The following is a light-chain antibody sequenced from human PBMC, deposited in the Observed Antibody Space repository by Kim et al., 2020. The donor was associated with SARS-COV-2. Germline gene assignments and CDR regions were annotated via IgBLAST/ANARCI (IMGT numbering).Light chain of an antibody. Sequence: DVVMTQSPLSLPVTLGQPASISCRSSQSLVYSDGTTFLNWFHQRPGQSPRRLIYEVSKRDSGVPDRFSGSGSGPDFTLTISRVKPDDALIYYCMQGTQWPLGYTFGQGTKLEI. CDR1: QSLVYSDGTTF. CDR3: MQGTQWPLGYT. J-gene: IGKJ2*01. V-gene: IGKV2-30*01. CDR2: EVS.